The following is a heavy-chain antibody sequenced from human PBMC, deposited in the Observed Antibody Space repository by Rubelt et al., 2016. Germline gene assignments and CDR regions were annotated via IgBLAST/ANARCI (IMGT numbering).Heavy chain of an antibody. CDR3: ARDIVVVPAAIGWFDP. CDR1: TFTSYG. J-gene: IGHJ5*02. V-gene: IGHV1-18*01. Sequence: TFTSYGISWVRQAPGQGLEWMGWISAYNGNTNYAQKLQGRVTMTTDTSTSTAYMELRSLRSDDTAVYYCARDIVVVPAAIGWFDPWGQGTLVTVSS. D-gene: IGHD2-2*02. CDR2: ISAYNGNT.